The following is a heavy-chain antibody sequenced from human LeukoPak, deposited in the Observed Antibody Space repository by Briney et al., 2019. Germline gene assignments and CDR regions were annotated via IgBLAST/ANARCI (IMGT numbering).Heavy chain of an antibody. CDR3: ARGRLRSDFDY. D-gene: IGHD3-10*02. CDR1: GGSISGYY. J-gene: IGHJ4*02. CDR2: IYYSGST. Sequence: SETLSLTCTVSGGSISGYYWSWIRQPPGKGLEWIGYIYYSGSTNYNPSLKSRVTISVDTSKNQFSLKLSSVTAADTAVYYCARGRLRSDFDYWGQGTLVTVSS. V-gene: IGHV4-59*01.